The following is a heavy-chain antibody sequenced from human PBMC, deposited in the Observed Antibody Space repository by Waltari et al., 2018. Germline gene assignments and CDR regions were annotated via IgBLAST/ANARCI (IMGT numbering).Heavy chain of an antibody. CDR2: MYYSGHT. CDR1: GVDVNSAPYS. Sequence: QVQLQESGPGLVKPSETLSLICTVSGVDVNSAPYSWSWIRQTPGKGLEWIGYMYYSGHTKYNPSLKSRLTISVDTSKKQVSLNLASVTAADTAMYYCARQGTMIQGAFDIWGQGTMVTVSS. J-gene: IGHJ3*02. V-gene: IGHV4-61*01. CDR3: ARQGTMIQGAFDI. D-gene: IGHD3-10*01.